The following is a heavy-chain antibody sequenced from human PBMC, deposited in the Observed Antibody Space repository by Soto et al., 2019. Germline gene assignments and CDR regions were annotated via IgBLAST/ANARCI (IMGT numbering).Heavy chain of an antibody. CDR2: MNPNSGNT. Sequence: QVQLVQSGAEVKKPGASVKVSCKASGYTFTSYDINWVLQATGQGLEWMGWMNPNSGNTGYAQKFQGRVTMTRNTSISTAYMELSSLRSEDTAVSYCARERTGTTSMDVWGQGTTVTVSS. CDR3: ARERTGTTSMDV. V-gene: IGHV1-8*01. CDR1: GYTFTSYD. D-gene: IGHD1-1*01. J-gene: IGHJ6*02.